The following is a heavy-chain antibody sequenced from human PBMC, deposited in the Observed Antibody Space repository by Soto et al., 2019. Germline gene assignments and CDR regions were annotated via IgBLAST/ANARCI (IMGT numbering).Heavy chain of an antibody. V-gene: IGHV4-59*08. CDR2: IYYSVT. CDR1: GGSISSYY. J-gene: IGHJ4*02. CDR3: ARGIGSSGYWNRYYFDY. Sequence: PSETLSLTCSVSGGSISSYYWSWIRQPPGKGLEWIAYIYYSVTSYNPSLKSRVSISLDTSKNQFSLKLSSVTAADTAVYYCARGIGSSGYWNRYYFDYWGQGTLVTVSS. D-gene: IGHD3-22*01.